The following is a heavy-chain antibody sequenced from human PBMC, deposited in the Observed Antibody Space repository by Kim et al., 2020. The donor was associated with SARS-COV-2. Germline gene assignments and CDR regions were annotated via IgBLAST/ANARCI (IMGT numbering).Heavy chain of an antibody. CDR3: EREGGSSGRTQDGMDV. D-gene: IGHD3-10*01. V-gene: IGHV1-3*01. Sequence: NFQDRVTITRDTSASSAYMELSSLRSEDTAIYYCEREGGSSGRTQDGMDVWGQGTTVTVSS. J-gene: IGHJ6*02.